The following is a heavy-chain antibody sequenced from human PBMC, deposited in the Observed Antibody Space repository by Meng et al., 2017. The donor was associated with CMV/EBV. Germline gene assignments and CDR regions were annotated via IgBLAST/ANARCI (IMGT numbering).Heavy chain of an antibody. Sequence: SLKISCAASGFTFDDYAMHWVRQAPGKGLEWVSGISWNSGSIGYADSVKGRFTISRDNAKNSLYLQMNSLRAEDTAVYYCAKRPFSYSSSPYWGQGTLVTVSS. CDR3: AKRPFSYSSSPY. CDR2: ISWNSGSI. J-gene: IGHJ4*02. V-gene: IGHV3-9*01. CDR1: GFTFDDYA. D-gene: IGHD6-6*01.